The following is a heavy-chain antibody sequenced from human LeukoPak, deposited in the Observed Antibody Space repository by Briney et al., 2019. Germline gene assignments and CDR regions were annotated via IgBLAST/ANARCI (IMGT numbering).Heavy chain of an antibody. V-gene: IGHV4-59*08. D-gene: IGHD1-20*01. CDR2: IHYSGSP. CDR3: ARHSNWNGGVDWFDP. Sequence: PSETLSLTCTVSGGSNYWSWIRQAPGKGLGWIAYIHYSGSPHYNPSLKSRVTISIDTSKNQLSLKLNSVTAADTAVYYCARHSNWNGGVDWFDPWGQGTQVTVSS. J-gene: IGHJ5*02. CDR1: GGSNY.